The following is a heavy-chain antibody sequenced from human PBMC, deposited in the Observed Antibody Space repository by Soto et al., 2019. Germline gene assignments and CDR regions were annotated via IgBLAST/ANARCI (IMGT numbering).Heavy chain of an antibody. CDR2: IYYTGNT. Sequence: QVQLQESGPGLVKPSQTLSLTCTVSGGSISSGGTGSYWTWIRQLPGKGLEWIGYIYYTGNTYYTXSXKXXPTISIDTSEHQSSLKLTSVTAADTAVYFCASGHDAYKVRYWGQGTLVTVSS. D-gene: IGHD1-1*01. V-gene: IGHV4-31*03. CDR1: GGSISSGGTGSY. CDR3: ASGHDAYKVRY. J-gene: IGHJ4*02.